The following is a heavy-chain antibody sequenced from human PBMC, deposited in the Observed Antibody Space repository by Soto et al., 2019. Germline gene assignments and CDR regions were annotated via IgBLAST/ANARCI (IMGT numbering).Heavy chain of an antibody. J-gene: IGHJ4*02. CDR1: GFGFSTYA. V-gene: IGHV3-23*01. D-gene: IGHD3-9*01. CDR2: ISGGGSNT. CDR3: AKFSAASVYDISSAPDY. Sequence: EVQLWESGGGLVQPGGSLRLSGAASGFGFSTYAMTWVGRAPGKGRQWVSAISGGGSNTHYADSVKGRFTISRDNSKKLLHLQMNSLRAEDTAIYYCAKFSAASVYDISSAPDYWGQGTLVTVSS.